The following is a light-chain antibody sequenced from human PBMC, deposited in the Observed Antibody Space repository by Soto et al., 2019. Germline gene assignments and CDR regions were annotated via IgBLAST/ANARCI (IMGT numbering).Light chain of an antibody. J-gene: IGLJ2*01. Sequence: HSALTQPASVSGSPGQSITISCTGTSSDVGGYNYVSWYQQHPGKAPKVMIYEVSNRPSGVSNRFSGSKSGNTASLTISGLQAEDEADYYCTSYTSSNTPVVFGGGTKVTVL. CDR2: EVS. CDR1: SSDVGGYNY. V-gene: IGLV2-14*01. CDR3: TSYTSSNTPVV.